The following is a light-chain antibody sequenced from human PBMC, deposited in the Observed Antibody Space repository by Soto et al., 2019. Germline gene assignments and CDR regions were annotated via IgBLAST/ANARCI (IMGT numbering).Light chain of an antibody. J-gene: IGKJ2*01. V-gene: IGKV1-39*01. Sequence: DIQMTQSPSSLSASVGDRVTITCWASQSIGTNLNWYHQKPGKAPNLLIYDASSLQSGVPSRFSGSGSGTDFTLTISSLQPEDFATYFCQQYYSFPRTFGQGTKLEIK. CDR1: QSIGTN. CDR3: QQYYSFPRT. CDR2: DAS.